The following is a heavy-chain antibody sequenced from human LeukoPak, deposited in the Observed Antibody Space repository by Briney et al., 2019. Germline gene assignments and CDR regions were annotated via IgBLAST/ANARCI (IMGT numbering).Heavy chain of an antibody. V-gene: IGHV3-30*18. D-gene: IGHD6-13*01. J-gene: IGHJ4*02. CDR1: GFNFSKYG. Sequence: GRSLRRSCAASGFNFSKYGMHWVRQSPGKGLEWVAVISYDGSIEYYADSVKGRFTISRDDSRNTLYLQMNSLRPEDTALYYCAKDLQHLVRTLSFDYWGQGTLVTVSS. CDR2: ISYDGSIE. CDR3: AKDLQHLVRTLSFDY.